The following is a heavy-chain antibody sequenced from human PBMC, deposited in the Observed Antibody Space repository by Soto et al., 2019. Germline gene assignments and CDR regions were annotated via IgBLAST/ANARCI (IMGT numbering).Heavy chain of an antibody. D-gene: IGHD2-21*02. CDR2: ISGSGGST. Sequence: GGSLRLSCAASGFTFSSYAMSWVRQAPGKGPEWVSAISGSGGSTYYADSVKGRFTISRDNSKNTLYLQMNSLRAEDTAVYYCAKGGNCGGDCYPPPGYWGQGTLVTVSS. V-gene: IGHV3-23*01. J-gene: IGHJ4*02. CDR1: GFTFSSYA. CDR3: AKGGNCGGDCYPPPGY.